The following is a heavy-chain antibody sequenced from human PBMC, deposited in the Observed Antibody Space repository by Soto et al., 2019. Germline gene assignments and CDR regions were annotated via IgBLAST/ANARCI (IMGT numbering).Heavy chain of an antibody. Sequence: VQLVESGGGVVQPGRSLRLSCAASGFTFSEYAMHWVRQAPGKGLEWVAVVSHDGRNTHYADSVKGRFTISRDSSKNTFSLEMTSLRAEDTAVYYCAKGGRQWLVTSDFNYWGQGALVTVSS. CDR1: GFTFSEYA. CDR3: AKGGRQWLVTSDFNY. V-gene: IGHV3-30*18. D-gene: IGHD6-19*01. J-gene: IGHJ4*02. CDR2: VSHDGRNT.